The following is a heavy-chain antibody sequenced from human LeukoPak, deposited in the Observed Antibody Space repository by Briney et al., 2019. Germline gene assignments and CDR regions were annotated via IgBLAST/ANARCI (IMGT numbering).Heavy chain of an antibody. V-gene: IGHV4-34*01. CDR1: GGSFSGYY. J-gene: IGHJ5*02. CDR2: INHSGST. D-gene: IGHD3-10*01. Sequence: SETLSLTCAVYGGSFSGYYWSWIRQPPGKGLEWIGEINHSGSTNYNPSLKSRVTISVDTSKNKFPLQLSPMTAADTAVYYSGRRLGFPWYYGSGGDNWFDPWGQGTLVTVSS. CDR3: GRRLGFPWYYGSGGDNWFDP.